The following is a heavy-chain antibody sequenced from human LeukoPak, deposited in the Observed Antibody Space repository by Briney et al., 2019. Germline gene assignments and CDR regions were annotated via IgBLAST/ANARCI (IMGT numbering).Heavy chain of an antibody. CDR1: GGSISSSSYY. D-gene: IGHD3-10*01. V-gene: IGHV4-39*07. Sequence: SETLSLTCTVSGGSISSSSYYWGWIRQPPGKGLEWIGSIYYSGSTYYNPSLKSRVTISVDTSKNQFSLKLSSVTAADTAVYYCARNGEFGSSDLVLPAFDIWGQGTMVTVSS. CDR3: ARNGEFGSSDLVLPAFDI. J-gene: IGHJ3*02. CDR2: IYYSGST.